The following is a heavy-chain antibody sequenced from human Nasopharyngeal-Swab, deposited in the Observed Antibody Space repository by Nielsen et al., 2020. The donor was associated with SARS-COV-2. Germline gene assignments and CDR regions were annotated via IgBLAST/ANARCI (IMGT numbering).Heavy chain of an antibody. CDR1: GYTFTSYG. V-gene: IGHV1-18*01. D-gene: IGHD5-18*01. CDR2: ISAYNGNT. CDR3: ARAKGRGYSYSWDYYYMDV. J-gene: IGHJ6*03. Sequence: ASVKVSCKASGYTFTSYGISWVRQALGQGLEWMGWISAYNGNTNYAQKLQGRVTMTTDTSTSTAYMELRSLRSDDTAVYYCARAKGRGYSYSWDYYYMDVWGKGTTVTVSS.